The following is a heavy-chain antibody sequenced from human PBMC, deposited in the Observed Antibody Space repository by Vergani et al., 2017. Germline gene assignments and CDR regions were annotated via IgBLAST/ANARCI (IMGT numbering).Heavy chain of an antibody. V-gene: IGHV3-53*02. CDR1: GFTVSSNY. Sequence: EVQLVETGGGLIQPGGSLRLSCAASGFTVSSNYMSWVRQAPGKGLEWVSVIYSGGSTYYADSVKGRFTISRGNPENTLYLQMNSLRAEDTAVYYCAREQRSSSWYNWFDPWGQGTLVTVSS. D-gene: IGHD6-13*01. CDR2: IYSGGST. J-gene: IGHJ5*02. CDR3: AREQRSSSWYNWFDP.